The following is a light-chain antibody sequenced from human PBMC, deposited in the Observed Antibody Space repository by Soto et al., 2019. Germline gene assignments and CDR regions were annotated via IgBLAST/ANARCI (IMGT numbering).Light chain of an antibody. J-gene: IGLJ1*01. V-gene: IGLV2-14*01. CDR3: SSYTSSSTRV. Sequence: QSVLTQPASVSGSPGQSITISCTGTSSDVGGYNYVSWYQQHPGKAPKLMIYEVSNRPSGVSNRLSGSKSGNTASLTISGLQAEYEAEYYCSSYTSSSTRVFGPGTKLTVL. CDR1: SSDVGGYNY. CDR2: EVS.